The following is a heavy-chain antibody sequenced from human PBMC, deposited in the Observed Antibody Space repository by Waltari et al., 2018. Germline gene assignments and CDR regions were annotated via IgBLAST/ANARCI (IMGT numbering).Heavy chain of an antibody. D-gene: IGHD4-17*01. CDR2: IDHSGVT. J-gene: IGHJ5*02. Sequence: QVRVQQWGAGLVKPSETLSLTCAVYGGSFSGYYWSCLRHPPGKALEWIGEIDHSGVTNYNPSLTSRATISVDTSRNQLSLKLTSVTAADTAIYYCALSRYGLASPKFDPWGQGTLVTVSS. V-gene: IGHV4-34*02. CDR3: ALSRYGLASPKFDP. CDR1: GGSFSGYY.